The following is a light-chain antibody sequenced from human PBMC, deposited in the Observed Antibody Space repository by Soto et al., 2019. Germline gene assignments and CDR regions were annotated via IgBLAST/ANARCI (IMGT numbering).Light chain of an antibody. J-gene: IGLJ1*01. Sequence: QSVLTQPPSASGTPGQRVTISCSGGSSNIGTNAVNWYQQLPGTAPKLLIYNNNQRPSGVPDRFSGSKSGTSASLAISGLQSEDEADYYWAAWDDSLNGYVVGTGTKVTVL. CDR3: AAWDDSLNGYV. V-gene: IGLV1-44*01. CDR1: SSNIGTNA. CDR2: NNN.